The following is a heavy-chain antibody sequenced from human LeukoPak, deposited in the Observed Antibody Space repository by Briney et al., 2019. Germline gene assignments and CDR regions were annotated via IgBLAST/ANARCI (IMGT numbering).Heavy chain of an antibody. V-gene: IGHV4-4*07. D-gene: IGHD7-27*01. Sequence: PSETLSLTCTVSGGSISSYYWSWIRQPAGKGLEWIGRIYTGGSTNYNPSLKSRVTMSVDTSKNQFSLKLSSVTAADTAVYYCARESTWGYYYYYMDVWGKGTTVTVSS. CDR1: GGSISSYY. CDR3: ARESTWGYYYYYMDV. CDR2: IYTGGST. J-gene: IGHJ6*03.